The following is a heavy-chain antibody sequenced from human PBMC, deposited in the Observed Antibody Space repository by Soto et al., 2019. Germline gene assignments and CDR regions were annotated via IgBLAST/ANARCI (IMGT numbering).Heavy chain of an antibody. CDR1: GFSLTTPGLG. Sequence: QITLKHSGPTLVKPTQTLTLTCTVSGFSLTTPGLGVGWIRQPPGKALEWLTLVYWHDDKRYSSSLRDRLTIARDTSNNQVVLSITNMDPEDSATYYCVRLMSTDTTGYFDYWGQGILVTVSS. V-gene: IGHV2-5*01. J-gene: IGHJ4*02. D-gene: IGHD1-1*01. CDR2: VYWHDDK. CDR3: VRLMSTDTTGYFDY.